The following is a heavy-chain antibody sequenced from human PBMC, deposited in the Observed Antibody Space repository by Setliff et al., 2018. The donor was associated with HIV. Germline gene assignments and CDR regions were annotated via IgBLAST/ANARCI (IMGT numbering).Heavy chain of an antibody. Sequence: GASVKVSCKASGYTFTSYGISWVRQAPGQGLEWMGWISAYNGNTNYAQKLQGRVTITRDTSVGTAYMELSSLRSEDTAVYYCARALRGFHGSGTQFYYYLDVWGKGTTVTVSS. CDR3: ARALRGFHGSGTQFYYYLDV. CDR2: ISAYNGNT. J-gene: IGHJ6*03. D-gene: IGHD3-10*01. CDR1: GYTFTSYG. V-gene: IGHV1-18*01.